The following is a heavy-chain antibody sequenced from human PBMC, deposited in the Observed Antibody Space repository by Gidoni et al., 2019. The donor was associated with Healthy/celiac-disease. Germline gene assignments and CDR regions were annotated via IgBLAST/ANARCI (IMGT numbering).Heavy chain of an antibody. V-gene: IGHV4-34*01. CDR1: GGSFSGYY. Sequence: QVQLPQWGAGRLKPSETLALTCAVYGGSFSGYYWRWIRQPPVKGLEWIGEINHSGSTNYNPSLKSRVTISVDTSNTPFSRKLSSVTAADTAVYYCARGGAALYYWGQGTLVTVSS. CDR2: INHSGST. CDR3: ARGGAALYY. D-gene: IGHD6-13*01. J-gene: IGHJ4*02.